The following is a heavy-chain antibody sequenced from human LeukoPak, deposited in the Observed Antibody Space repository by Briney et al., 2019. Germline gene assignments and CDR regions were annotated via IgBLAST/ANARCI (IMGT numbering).Heavy chain of an antibody. CDR2: ISAYNGNT. CDR3: ARAREHNWNGVLDAFDI. V-gene: IGHV1-18*01. Sequence: GASVKVSCKTSGYTFTNYGLNWVRQAPGQGLEWMGWISAYNGNTNYAQKLQGRVTMSRDTSISTAYMEVTRLRSDDTAVFYCARAREHNWNGVLDAFDIWGQGTMVTVSS. J-gene: IGHJ3*02. CDR1: GYTFTNYG. D-gene: IGHD1-20*01.